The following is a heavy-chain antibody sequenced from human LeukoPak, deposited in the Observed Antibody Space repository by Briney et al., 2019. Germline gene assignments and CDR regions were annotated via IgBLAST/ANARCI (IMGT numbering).Heavy chain of an antibody. CDR2: ITSTGDDI. V-gene: IGHV3-11*01. D-gene: IGHD5-12*01. Sequence: PGGSPRLSCAASGFTFSDYYMSWIRQAPGKGLEWVAYITSTGDDIYYADSVRGRFTISRDNAKNALFLRMTSLRVEDTATYYCASDIVATSGDFWGQGTLVSVSS. CDR3: ASDIVATSGDF. CDR1: GFTFSDYY. J-gene: IGHJ4*02.